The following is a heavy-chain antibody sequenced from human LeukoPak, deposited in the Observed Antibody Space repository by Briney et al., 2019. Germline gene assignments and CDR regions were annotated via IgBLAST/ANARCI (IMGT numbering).Heavy chain of an antibody. V-gene: IGHV1-2*02. Sequence: ASVKVSCKASGYTFTNYYMHWVRQAPGQGLEWMGWINPNSGDTNYAQKFQDRVTMTRDTSISTAYMEMSRLRFDDTAVYYCARGSLRYFDYWGQGTLVTVSS. CDR1: GYTFTNYY. CDR3: ARGSLRYFDY. CDR2: INPNSGDT. J-gene: IGHJ4*02. D-gene: IGHD3-10*01.